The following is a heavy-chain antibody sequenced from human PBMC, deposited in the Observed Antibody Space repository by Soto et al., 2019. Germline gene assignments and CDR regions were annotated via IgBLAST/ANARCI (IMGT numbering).Heavy chain of an antibody. CDR3: AKVSPGTMVRGANKRYYFDY. J-gene: IGHJ4*02. V-gene: IGHV3-23*01. CDR2: ISGSGGST. D-gene: IGHD3-10*01. CDR1: GFTFSSYA. Sequence: GGSLRLSCAASGFTFSSYAMSWVRQAPGKGLEWVSAISGSGGSTYYADSVKGRFTISRDNSKNTLYLQMNSLRAEDTAVYYCAKVSPGTMVRGANKRYYFDYWGQGTLVTVSS.